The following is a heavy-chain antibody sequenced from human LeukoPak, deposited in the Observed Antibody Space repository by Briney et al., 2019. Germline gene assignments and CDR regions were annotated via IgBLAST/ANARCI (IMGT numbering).Heavy chain of an antibody. CDR3: ARGSVAGLWYFDY. J-gene: IGHJ4*02. CDR2: IFYSGST. Sequence: SETLSLTCTVSGGSITSSGYYWGWIRQPPGKGLEWIGSIFYSGSTYYNPSLKSRVTISVDTSKNQFSLKLSSVTAADTAVYYCARGSVAGLWYFDYWGQGTLVTVSS. CDR1: GGSITSSGYY. D-gene: IGHD6-19*01. V-gene: IGHV4-39*07.